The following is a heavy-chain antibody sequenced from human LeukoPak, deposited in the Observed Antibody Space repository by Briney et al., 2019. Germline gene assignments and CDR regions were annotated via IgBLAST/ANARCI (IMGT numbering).Heavy chain of an antibody. CDR1: GFTFSSYG. J-gene: IGHJ4*02. CDR3: AKGRPRLIVGATRPVDH. Sequence: GGSLRLSCAASGFTFSSYGMHWVRQAPGKGLEWVAVISYDGSNKYYADSVKGRFTISRDNSKNTLYLQMNSLRAEDTAVYYCAKGRPRLIVGATRPVDHWGQGTLVTVSS. D-gene: IGHD1-26*01. V-gene: IGHV3-30*18. CDR2: ISYDGSNK.